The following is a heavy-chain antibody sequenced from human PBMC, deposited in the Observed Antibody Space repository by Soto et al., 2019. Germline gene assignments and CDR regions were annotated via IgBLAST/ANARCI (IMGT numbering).Heavy chain of an antibody. V-gene: IGHV1-69*12. Sequence: QVQLVQSGAEVKKPGSSVKVSCKASGGTFSSYAISWVRQAPGQGLEWMGGIIPIFGTANYAQKFQGRVTIAADESTSTAYMELSSLRSEDSAVYYCARAYVAAAGPLQGSSYGMDVWGQGTTVTVSS. CDR2: IIPIFGTA. CDR3: ARAYVAAAGPLQGSSYGMDV. D-gene: IGHD6-13*01. J-gene: IGHJ6*02. CDR1: GGTFSSYA.